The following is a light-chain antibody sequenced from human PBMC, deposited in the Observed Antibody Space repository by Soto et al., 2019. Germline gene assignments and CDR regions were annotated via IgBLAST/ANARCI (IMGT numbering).Light chain of an antibody. CDR1: QSVSTN. V-gene: IGKV3-15*01. CDR3: KQYNNWLGT. CDR2: GAS. Sequence: EIVMTQSPATLSVSPGERATLSCRASQSVSTNLAWYQQTPGQAPSLLIFGASARATGIPARFSGSGSGTKFTLTISSLQSEDFAVYYCKQYNNWLGTFGQGTKVEIK. J-gene: IGKJ1*01.